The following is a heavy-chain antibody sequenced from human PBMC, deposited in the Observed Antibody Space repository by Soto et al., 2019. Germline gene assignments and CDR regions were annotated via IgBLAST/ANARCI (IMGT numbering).Heavy chain of an antibody. CDR2: IYYRGST. CDR3: ARHCPDIVAAITWGCYFDY. Sequence: QLQLQESGPGLVKPSETLSLTCTVSGGSVSCSSCYWGWIRQPPGKGLEWIGSIYYRGSTYYNPSLKSRVTISVDTSKNQFSLKPSSVTAADPAVYYCARHCPDIVAAITWGCYFDYWGQGTLVTVSS. CDR1: GGSVSCSSCY. V-gene: IGHV4-39*01. J-gene: IGHJ4*02. D-gene: IGHD5-12*01.